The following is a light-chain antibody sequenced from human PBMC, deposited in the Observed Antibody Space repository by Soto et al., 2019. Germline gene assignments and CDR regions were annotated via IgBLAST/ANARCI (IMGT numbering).Light chain of an antibody. CDR1: NSNIGNTY. Sequence: QSVLTQPPSVSAAPGQKVTISCSGSNSNIGNTYVSWYQQLPGKAPKLLIYENNKRPSGIPDRFSGSKSGTSATLGITGLQTGDEADYYCGAWDSGLSGYVFGTGTKLTVL. CDR3: GAWDSGLSGYV. CDR2: ENN. V-gene: IGLV1-51*02. J-gene: IGLJ1*01.